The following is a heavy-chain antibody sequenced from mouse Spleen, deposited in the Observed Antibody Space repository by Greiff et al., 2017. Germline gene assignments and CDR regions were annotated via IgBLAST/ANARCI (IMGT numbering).Heavy chain of an antibody. J-gene: IGHJ1*01. V-gene: IGHV1-76*01. CDR3: ARSTAPYWYFDV. CDR2: IYPGSGNT. Sequence: QVQLQQSGAELVRPGASVKLSWKASGYTFTDYYINWVKQRPGQGLEWIARIYPGSGNTYYNEKFKGKATLTAEKSSSTAYMQLSSLTSEDSAVYFCARSTAPYWYFDVWGAGTTVTVSS. D-gene: IGHD1-2*01. CDR1: GYTFTDYY.